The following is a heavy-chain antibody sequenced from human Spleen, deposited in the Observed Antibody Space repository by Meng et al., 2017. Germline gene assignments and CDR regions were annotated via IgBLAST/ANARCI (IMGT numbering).Heavy chain of an antibody. D-gene: IGHD6-13*01. CDR2: ISWNSGKV. J-gene: IGHJ4*02. CDR1: GFTFDDYG. Sequence: GGSLRLSCAASGFTFDDYGMSWVRQAPGKGLEWVSGISWNSGKVDYADSVKGHFTISRDNAKNSLYLQMDSLRPEDTALYYCARDRGYSSTWYEDHWGQGTLVTVSS. V-gene: IGHV3-20*04. CDR3: ARDRGYSSTWYEDH.